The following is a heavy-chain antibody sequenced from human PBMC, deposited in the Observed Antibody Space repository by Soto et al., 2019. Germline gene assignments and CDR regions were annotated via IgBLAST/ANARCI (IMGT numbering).Heavy chain of an antibody. J-gene: IGHJ4*02. CDR3: AKAEASAIAVDGNRRSAVNVKC. CDR2: IITSGDKT. V-gene: IGHV3-23*01. CDR1: GFTFSGFA. D-gene: IGHD6-19*01. Sequence: EVQLLESGGGLVQPGGSLRLSCAASGFTFSGFAMSWVRQAPGKGLEWISAIITSGDKTYYADSVKGRFTISRDNSNSTAFVQWNSLSAEDTARYSWAKAEASAIAVDGNRRSAVNVKCWRQGTQVTVSA.